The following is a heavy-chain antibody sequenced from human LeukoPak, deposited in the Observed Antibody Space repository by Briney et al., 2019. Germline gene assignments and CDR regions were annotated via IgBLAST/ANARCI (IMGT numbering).Heavy chain of an antibody. CDR2: ISAYNGNT. CDR3: ARVARVYYYDSSGTTETSNWFDP. D-gene: IGHD3-22*01. V-gene: IGHV1-18*01. Sequence: ASVKVSCKASGYTFTSYGISWVRQAPGQGLEWMGWISAYNGNTNYAQKLQGRVTMTTDTSTSTAYMELRSLRSDDTAVYYCARVARVYYYDSSGTTETSNWFDPWGQGTLVTVSS. J-gene: IGHJ5*02. CDR1: GYTFTSYG.